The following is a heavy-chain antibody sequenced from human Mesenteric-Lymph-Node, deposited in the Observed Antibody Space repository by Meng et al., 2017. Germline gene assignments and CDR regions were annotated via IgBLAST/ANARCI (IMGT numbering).Heavy chain of an antibody. J-gene: IGHJ4*02. CDR1: GGSLSSRNW. CDR2: IYHSGST. V-gene: IGHV4-4*02. D-gene: IGHD2-21*02. CDR3: ARVGAYCGGDCYHPR. Sequence: QGPRTEPGPGLLKPSGPLSLTCADAGGSLSSRNWWSWVRQPPGKGLEWIGEIYHSGSTNYNPSLKSRVTISVDESKNQFSLRLSSVTAADTAVYYCARVGAYCGGDCYHPRWGQGTLVTVSS.